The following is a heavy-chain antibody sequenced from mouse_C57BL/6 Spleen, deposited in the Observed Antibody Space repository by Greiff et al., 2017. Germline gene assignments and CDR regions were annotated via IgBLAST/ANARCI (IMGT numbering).Heavy chain of an antibody. J-gene: IGHJ2*01. CDR3: TREGTGSGYFDY. CDR1: GFTFSSYA. V-gene: IGHV5-9-1*02. CDR2: ISSGGDYI. D-gene: IGHD4-1*01. Sequence: EVHLVESGEGLVKPGGSLKLSCAASGFTFSSYAMSWVRQTPEKRLEWVAYISSGGDYIYYADTVKGRFTISRDNARNTLYLQMSSLKSEDTAMYYCTREGTGSGYFDYWGQGTTLTVSS.